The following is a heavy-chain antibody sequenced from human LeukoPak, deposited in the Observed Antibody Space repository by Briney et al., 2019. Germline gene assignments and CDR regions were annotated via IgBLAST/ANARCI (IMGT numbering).Heavy chain of an antibody. V-gene: IGHV1-58*01. CDR2: IVVGSGNT. J-gene: IGHJ4*02. Sequence: GASVKVSCKASGFTFTSSAVQWVRQARGQGLEWIGWIVVGSGNTNYAQKFQERVTITRDMSTSTAYMELSSLRSEDTAVYYCAADFYGSGIFDYFDYWGQGTLVTVSS. D-gene: IGHD3-10*01. CDR1: GFTFTSSA. CDR3: AADFYGSGIFDYFDY.